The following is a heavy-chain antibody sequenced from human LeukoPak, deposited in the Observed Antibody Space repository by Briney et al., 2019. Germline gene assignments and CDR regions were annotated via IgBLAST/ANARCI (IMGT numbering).Heavy chain of an antibody. Sequence: PGGSLRLSCVASGFTFSIYAMSWVRQAPGKGLEWVSSITSSSSSMYSADSVKGRLTISRDNAKNSLYLQMNSLRAEDTAVYYCAAQPCSGGVCYLDYWGQGTLVTVSS. CDR3: AAQPCSGGVCYLDY. CDR1: GFTFSIYA. CDR2: ITSSSSSM. V-gene: IGHV3-21*01. J-gene: IGHJ4*02. D-gene: IGHD2-8*02.